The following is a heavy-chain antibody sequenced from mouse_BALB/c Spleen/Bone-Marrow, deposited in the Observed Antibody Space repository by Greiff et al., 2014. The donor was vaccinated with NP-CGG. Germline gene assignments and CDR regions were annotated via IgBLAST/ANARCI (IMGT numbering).Heavy chain of an antibody. J-gene: IGHJ4*01. D-gene: IGHD2-14*01. V-gene: IGHV5-17*02. CDR1: GFTFSSFG. Sequence: DVKLVESGGGFVQPGGSRKLSCAASGFTFSSFGMHWVRQAPEKGLEWVAYISSGSSTIYYADTVKGRFTISRDNPKNTLFLQMTSLTSEDTAMYYCARAVRHYDMDYWGQGTSVTVSS. CDR2: ISSGSSTI. CDR3: ARAVRHYDMDY.